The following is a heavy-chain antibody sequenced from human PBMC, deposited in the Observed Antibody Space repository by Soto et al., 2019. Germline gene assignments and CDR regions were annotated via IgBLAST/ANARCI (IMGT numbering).Heavy chain of an antibody. J-gene: IGHJ4*02. Sequence: QVQLVQSGGGLVKPGGSLRLSCAASGFTFSDYYMSWIRQAPGKGLESLSYISGTSSDTNYADSVKGRFTISRDNAKNSVYLQMNSRRAEDTAVYYCATGPRRLSDWGQGTLVIVSS. V-gene: IGHV3-11*05. D-gene: IGHD3-3*01. CDR3: ATGPRRLSD. CDR2: ISGTSSDT. CDR1: GFTFSDYY.